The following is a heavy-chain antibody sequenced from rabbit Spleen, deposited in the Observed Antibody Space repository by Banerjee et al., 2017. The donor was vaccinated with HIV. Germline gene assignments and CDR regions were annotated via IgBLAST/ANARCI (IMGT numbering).Heavy chain of an antibody. Sequence: QEQLEESGGDLVKPEGSLTLTCTASGFSFSSGWICWVRQAPGKGLEWLVCLDITKTGNTYYASWAKGRFTISKATSTTVTLQMTSLTAADTATYFCARDAAGREDFNLWGQGTLVTVS. CDR1: GFSFSSGW. J-gene: IGHJ4*01. CDR3: ARDAAGREDFNL. D-gene: IGHD4-2*01. V-gene: IGHV1S45*01. CDR2: LDITKTGNT.